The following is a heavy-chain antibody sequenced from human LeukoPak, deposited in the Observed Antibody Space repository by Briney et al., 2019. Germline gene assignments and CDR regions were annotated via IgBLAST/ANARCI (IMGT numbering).Heavy chain of an antibody. J-gene: IGHJ6*04. D-gene: IGHD3-10*02. CDR1: GFTFSSYS. Sequence: GGSLRLSCAASGFTFSSYSMNWIRQAPGKGLEWVSYISSSSSTIYYADSVKGRFTISRDNAKNSLYLQMNSLRAEDTAVYYCAELGITMIGGVWGKGTTVTISS. V-gene: IGHV3-48*01. CDR2: ISSSSSTI. CDR3: AELGITMIGGV.